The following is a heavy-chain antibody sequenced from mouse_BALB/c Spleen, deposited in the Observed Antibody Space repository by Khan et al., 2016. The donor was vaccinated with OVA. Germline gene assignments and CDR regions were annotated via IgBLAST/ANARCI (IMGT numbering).Heavy chain of an antibody. V-gene: IGHV5-17*02. J-gene: IGHJ2*01. Sequence: EVELVESGGGLVQPGGSRKLSCAASGFTFSSYGVHWVRQAPERGLEWVAYISGDSTTIYSADTVKGRFTISRDNPKNTLFLQMTSLMSEDTAKYYCATSYFYGYYFDYWGPGTTLTVSS. CDR1: GFTFSSYG. D-gene: IGHD1-1*01. CDR3: ATSYFYGYYFDY. CDR2: ISGDSTTI.